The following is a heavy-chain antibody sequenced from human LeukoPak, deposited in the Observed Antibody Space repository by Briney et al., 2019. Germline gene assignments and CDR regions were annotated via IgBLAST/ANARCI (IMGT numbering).Heavy chain of an antibody. D-gene: IGHD6-13*01. Sequence: HPGRSLRLSCEASGFTFDDYGMPWVRQAPGKGLEWVSTISWNSASVGYVDSVKGRFTISRDNAKKTLYLQMNSLRPEDTALYYCAKDYGYSSSWYDYWGQGTLVTVSS. CDR2: ISWNSASV. V-gene: IGHV3-9*01. J-gene: IGHJ4*02. CDR3: AKDYGYSSSWYDY. CDR1: GFTFDDYG.